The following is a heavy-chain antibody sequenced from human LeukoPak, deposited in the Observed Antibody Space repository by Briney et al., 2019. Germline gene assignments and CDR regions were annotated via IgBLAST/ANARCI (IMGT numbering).Heavy chain of an antibody. Sequence: SETLSLTCTVSGGSISTYYWTWIRQPPGKGLEWIGSLYYSGSTNSNPSLKTRVTMSADTSKNRFSLNLSSMTAADTAVYYCARANMIISAFDFWGQGTMVTVSS. CDR1: GGSISTYY. J-gene: IGHJ3*01. CDR2: LYYSGST. D-gene: IGHD3-16*01. CDR3: ARANMIISAFDF. V-gene: IGHV4-59*01.